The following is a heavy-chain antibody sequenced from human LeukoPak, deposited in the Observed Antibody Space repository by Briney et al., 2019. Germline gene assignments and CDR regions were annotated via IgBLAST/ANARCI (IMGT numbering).Heavy chain of an antibody. CDR2: INHSGST. D-gene: IGHD5-18*01. CDR3: APRGDIQHSYGYGKWFDP. CDR1: GGSFSGYY. Sequence: SETLSLTCAVYGGSFSGYYWSWIRQPPGKGLEWIGEINHSGSTNYNASLKSRVTISVDTSKNQFSLRLSSVTAADTAVYYCAPRGDIQHSYGYGKWFDPWGQGTRVTVSS. V-gene: IGHV4-34*01. J-gene: IGHJ5*02.